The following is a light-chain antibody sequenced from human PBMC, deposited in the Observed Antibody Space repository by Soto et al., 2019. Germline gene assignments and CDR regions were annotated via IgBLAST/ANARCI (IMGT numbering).Light chain of an antibody. CDR2: GES. J-gene: IGKJ4*01. CDR3: QQYGSSTPFT. V-gene: IGKV3-20*01. Sequence: EIELTQSPGTLSLSPGERATLSCRASQSVSSSYLAWYQQKTGQAPRLLIYGESSRATGIPDRFSGSGSGADFPLTISRLEPEYFSVYYCQQYGSSTPFTFGGGTKVEIK. CDR1: QSVSSSY.